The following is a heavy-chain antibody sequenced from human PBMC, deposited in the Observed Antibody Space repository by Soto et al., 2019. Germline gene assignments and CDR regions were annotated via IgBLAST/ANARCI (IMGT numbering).Heavy chain of an antibody. CDR1: GFTFSSFW. V-gene: IGHV3-74*01. Sequence: EVQLVESGGGLVQPGGSLRLSCAASGFTFSSFWMHWVRQAPGKGLVWVSRINNDGSSTAYADSVKGRFTISRDNAKSTLYLQVTSLRAEDTAVYYCGKDLSPGGLEAWGQGTLVTVSS. J-gene: IGHJ5*02. CDR3: GKDLSPGGLEA. D-gene: IGHD3-16*01. CDR2: INNDGSST.